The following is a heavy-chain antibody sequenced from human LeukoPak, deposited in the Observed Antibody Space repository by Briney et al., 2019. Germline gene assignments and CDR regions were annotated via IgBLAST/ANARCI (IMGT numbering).Heavy chain of an antibody. V-gene: IGHV3-7*01. CDR3: ASGDGFDF. CDR2: IKQDGSEK. CDR1: GFTFSTYW. J-gene: IGHJ4*02. Sequence: PGGSLTLSCTTSGFTFSTYWMSWVRQAPGKGLEWVANIKQDGSEKYYVDSVKGRFTISRDNARNSLYLQMNSLRAEDTAVYYCASGDGFDFWGQGTLVTASS.